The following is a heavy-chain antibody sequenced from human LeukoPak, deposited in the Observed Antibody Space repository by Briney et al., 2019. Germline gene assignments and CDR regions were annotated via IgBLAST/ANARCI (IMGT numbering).Heavy chain of an antibody. J-gene: IGHJ4*02. V-gene: IGHV3-30*07. Sequence: PGRSLRLACAASGFTFSSYAMHWVGQAPGTGLKWVALISYDGSNKYYADSVKGRFTISRDNSKNTLYLQMNSLRAEDTAVYYCVRLQDYWGQGTLVTVSS. CDR2: ISYDGSNK. CDR1: GFTFSSYA. CDR3: VRLQDY.